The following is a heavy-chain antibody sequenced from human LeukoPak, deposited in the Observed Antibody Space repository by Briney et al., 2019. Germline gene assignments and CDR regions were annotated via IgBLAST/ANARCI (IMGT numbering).Heavy chain of an antibody. V-gene: IGHV3-9*01. D-gene: IGHD2-8*01. CDR3: AKEGSVCTNGICRYFDS. CDR1: GFTFDDYA. CDR2: ISWNSGSI. Sequence: GGSLRLSCAASGFTFDDYAMHWVRRAPGKGLEWVSGISWNSGSIGYADSVKGRFTISRDNAKNSLYLQMNSLEAGDTALYYCAKEGSVCTNGICRYFDSWGQGTLVTVSS. J-gene: IGHJ4*02.